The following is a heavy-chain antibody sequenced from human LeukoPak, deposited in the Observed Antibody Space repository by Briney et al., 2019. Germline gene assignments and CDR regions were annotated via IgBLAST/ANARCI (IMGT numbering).Heavy chain of an antibody. J-gene: IGHJ3*02. CDR3: ARVTASDAFDI. CDR1: GFTFDDYG. Sequence: PGGSLRLSCAASGFTFDDYGMSWVRQAPGKGLEWVSHISSSGSTIYYADSVKGRFTISRDNAKNSLYLQMNSLRAEDTAVYYCARVTASDAFDIWGQGTMVTVSS. D-gene: IGHD3-16*01. CDR2: ISSSGSTI. V-gene: IGHV3-48*03.